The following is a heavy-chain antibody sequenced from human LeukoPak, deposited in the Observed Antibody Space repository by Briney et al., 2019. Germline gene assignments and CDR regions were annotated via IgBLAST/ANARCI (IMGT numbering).Heavy chain of an antibody. CDR3: SRVGYHFRWYLDL. Sequence: GGSLRLSCAASGFTVSTNYMNWVRQAPGKGLEWVSIFYSGSSTYYADSVEGRFTISRDSSKNTLFLQMNDLRAEDTAVYYCSRVGYHFRWYLDLWGRGTLVTVSS. CDR2: FYSGSST. CDR1: GFTVSTNY. D-gene: IGHD2-15*01. V-gene: IGHV3-53*01. J-gene: IGHJ2*01.